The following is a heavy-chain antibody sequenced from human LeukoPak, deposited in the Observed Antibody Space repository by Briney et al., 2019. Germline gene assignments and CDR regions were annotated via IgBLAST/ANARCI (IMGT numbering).Heavy chain of an antibody. CDR1: GFTFSNYG. CDR3: AKGPSSGIIGSFDI. V-gene: IGHV3-30*18. D-gene: IGHD1-26*01. Sequence: GGSLRLSCAPSGFTFSNYGMHWVRQAPGKGLEWVAVISYDGSNKYYADSVKGRFTISRDNSKNTLYLQMNSLTAEDTAVYYCAKGPSSGIIGSFDIWGQGTMVTVSS. CDR2: ISYDGSNK. J-gene: IGHJ3*02.